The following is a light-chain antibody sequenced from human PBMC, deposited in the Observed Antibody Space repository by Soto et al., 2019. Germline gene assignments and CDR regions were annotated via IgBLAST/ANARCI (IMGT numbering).Light chain of an antibody. CDR2: GAS. Sequence: EIVMTQSPATLSVSPGERVTLSCRASQSVFTNLAWSQHKPGQAPRLLISGASTRATGIPARFSGSGSGTEFTLTISSLQSEDFAVYYCQHYNNWPYTFGQGTKVEIK. J-gene: IGKJ2*01. CDR3: QHYNNWPYT. CDR1: QSVFTN. V-gene: IGKV3-15*01.